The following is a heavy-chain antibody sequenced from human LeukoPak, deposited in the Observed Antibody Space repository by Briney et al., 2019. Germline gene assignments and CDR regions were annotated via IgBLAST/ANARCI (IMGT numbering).Heavy chain of an antibody. D-gene: IGHD3-3*01. J-gene: IGHJ4*02. Sequence: GGSLRLSCAASGFTFSSYGMHWVRQAPGKGLEWVAFIRYDGSNKYYADSVKGRFTVSRDNSKNTLYLQMNSLRAEDTAVYYCAKDRRVYYDFWSGPRWYFDYWGQGTLVTVSS. CDR1: GFTFSSYG. CDR2: IRYDGSNK. CDR3: AKDRRVYYDFWSGPRWYFDY. V-gene: IGHV3-30*02.